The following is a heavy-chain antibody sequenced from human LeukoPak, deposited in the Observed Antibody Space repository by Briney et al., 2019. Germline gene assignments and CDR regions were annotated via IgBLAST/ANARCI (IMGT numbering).Heavy chain of an antibody. Sequence: GGSLRLSCAASGFTFSSYAMSWVRQAPGKGLEWVSAISGSGGSTYYADSVKGRFTISRDNSKNTLYLQMNSLRAEDTAVYYCAKRRWDIVVVPAAWHFDYWGQGTLATVSS. D-gene: IGHD2-2*01. J-gene: IGHJ4*02. CDR2: ISGSGGST. V-gene: IGHV3-23*01. CDR3: AKRRWDIVVVPAAWHFDY. CDR1: GFTFSSYA.